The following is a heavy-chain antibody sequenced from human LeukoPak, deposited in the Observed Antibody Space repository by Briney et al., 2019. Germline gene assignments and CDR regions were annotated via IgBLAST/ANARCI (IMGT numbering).Heavy chain of an antibody. CDR3: ARDMFALGAFDI. V-gene: IGHV4-59*01. J-gene: IGHJ3*02. CDR1: GGSFTNYY. Sequence: SETLSLTCTVSGGSFTNYYWSWIRQPPGKGLEWIGYIYYSGSTNYNPSLKSRVTISVDTSKNQFSLKLSSVTAADTAVYYCARDMFALGAFDIWGQGTMVTVSS. CDR2: IYYSGST. D-gene: IGHD3-10*02.